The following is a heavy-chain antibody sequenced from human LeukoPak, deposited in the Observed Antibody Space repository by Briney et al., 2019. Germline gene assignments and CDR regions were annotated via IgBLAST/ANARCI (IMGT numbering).Heavy chain of an antibody. J-gene: IGHJ6*02. CDR3: ARDDGGDSNYYYHYGMDV. CDR2: ISAYNGNT. CDR1: GSTFKVYE. Sequence: AVKLSSKARGSTFKVYEISGVGESPEQRLEWMGWISAYNGNTDYAQKLQGRVTMTTDTSTTTAYMELRSLRSDDTAVYYCARDDGGDSNYYYHYGMDVWGQGTTVTVSS. D-gene: IGHD2-21*01. V-gene: IGHV1-18*01.